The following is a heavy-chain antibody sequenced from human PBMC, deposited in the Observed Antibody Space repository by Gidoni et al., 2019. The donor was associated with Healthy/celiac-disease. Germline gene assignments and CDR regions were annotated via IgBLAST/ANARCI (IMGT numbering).Heavy chain of an antibody. CDR3: ARDPRSYYDFWSGYLSWFDP. J-gene: IGHJ5*02. V-gene: IGHV3-30*04. D-gene: IGHD3-3*01. CDR1: GFTFSSYA. CDR2: ISYDGSKK. Sequence: QVQLVESGGGVVQPGRSLRLSCAASGFTFSSYALHWVRQAPGKGLERVAVISYDGSKKSYADSVKGRFTISRDNSKNTLYLQMNSLRAEDTAVYYCARDPRSYYDFWSGYLSWFDPWGQGTLVTVSS.